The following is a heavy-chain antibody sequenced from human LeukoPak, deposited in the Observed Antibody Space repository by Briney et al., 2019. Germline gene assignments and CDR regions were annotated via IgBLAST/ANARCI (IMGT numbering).Heavy chain of an antibody. CDR1: GFTFSSYG. J-gene: IGHJ4*02. CDR3: AKDQNRGGYDSIVDY. CDR2: ISYDGSNK. D-gene: IGHD5-12*01. V-gene: IGHV3-30*18. Sequence: GGSLRLSCAASGFTFSSYGMHWVRQAPGKGLEWVAVISYDGSNKYYADSVKGRFTISRDNSKNTLYLQMNSLRAEDTAVYYCAKDQNRGGYDSIVDYWGQGTLVPVSS.